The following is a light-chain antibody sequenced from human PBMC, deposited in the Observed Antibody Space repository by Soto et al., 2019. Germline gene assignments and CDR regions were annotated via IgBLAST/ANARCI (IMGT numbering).Light chain of an antibody. Sequence: EIVLTQSPGTLSLSPGERATLSCRASQSVSSSYLAWYQQKPGQAPRLLIYGASSRATGIPDRFSGSGSGTDFTLTISRLEPEDFAVYYCHQYDSWTFGQGTTVDIK. CDR3: HQYDSWT. CDR1: QSVSSSY. V-gene: IGKV3-20*01. J-gene: IGKJ1*01. CDR2: GAS.